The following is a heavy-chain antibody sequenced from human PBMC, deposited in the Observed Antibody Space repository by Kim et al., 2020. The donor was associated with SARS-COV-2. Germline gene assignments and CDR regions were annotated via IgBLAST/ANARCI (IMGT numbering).Heavy chain of an antibody. V-gene: IGHV5-10-1*01. J-gene: IGHJ4*02. D-gene: IGHD2-15*01. Sequence: FQGHVTISADKSISTAYLQWSSLKASDTAMYYCARRSGYCSGGGCQTFDYWGQGTLVTVSS. CDR3: ARRSGYCSGGGCQTFDY.